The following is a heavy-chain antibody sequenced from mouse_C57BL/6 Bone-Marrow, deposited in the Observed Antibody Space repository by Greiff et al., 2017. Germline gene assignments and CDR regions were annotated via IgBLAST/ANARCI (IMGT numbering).Heavy chain of an antibody. Sequence: VQLQQSGAELARPGASVKLSCKASGYTFTSYGISWVKQRTGQGLEWVGEIYPRSGNTYYNEKFKGKATLTADKSSSTAYMELRSLTSEDSAVYFCARDDYDVFAYWGQGTLVTDSA. D-gene: IGHD2-4*01. CDR3: ARDDYDVFAY. V-gene: IGHV1-81*01. CDR2: IYPRSGNT. CDR1: GYTFTSYG. J-gene: IGHJ3*01.